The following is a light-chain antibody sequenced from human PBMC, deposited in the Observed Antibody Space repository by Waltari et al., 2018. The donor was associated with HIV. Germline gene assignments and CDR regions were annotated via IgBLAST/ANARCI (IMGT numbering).Light chain of an antibody. CDR1: QSISSW. V-gene: IGKV1-5*03. CDR3: QQYNSYSLT. J-gene: IGKJ4*01. Sequence: DFQMTQSPSTLSASVGDRVTITCRASQSISSWLAWYQQKPGKAPNLLIYKASSLESGVPSRFSGSGSGTEFTLTISSLQPDDFATYYCQQYNSYSLTFGGGTKVEIK. CDR2: KAS.